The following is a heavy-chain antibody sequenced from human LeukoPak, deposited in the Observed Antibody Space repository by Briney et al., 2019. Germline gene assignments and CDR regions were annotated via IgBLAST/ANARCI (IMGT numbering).Heavy chain of an antibody. V-gene: IGHV4-30-4*01. J-gene: IGHJ4*02. CDR1: GGSISSGDYY. D-gene: IGHD6-13*01. CDR2: IYYSGST. CDR3: ARDRVSSWSLDY. Sequence: PSQTLSLTCTVSGGSISSGDYYWSWIRQPPGKDLEWIGYIYYSGSTYYNPSLKSRVTISVDTSKNQFSLKLSSVTVADTAVYYCARDRVSSWSLDYWGQGTLVTVSS.